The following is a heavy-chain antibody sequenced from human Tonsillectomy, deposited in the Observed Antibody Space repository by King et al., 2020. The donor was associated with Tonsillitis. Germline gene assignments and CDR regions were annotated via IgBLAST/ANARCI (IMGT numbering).Heavy chain of an antibody. CDR1: GGYISSSDHY. J-gene: IGHJ4*02. CDR2: MYYRGTI. Sequence: QLQESGPGVVKPSETLSLTRTVSGGYISSSDHYWAWIRQPPGKGLEWIGYMYYRGTIFYNPSLKSRITISGGTSENRFSLKLRSVTAADTAVYFCARYVSGSFDYWGQGALVTVSS. D-gene: IGHD1-26*01. CDR3: ARYVSGSFDY. V-gene: IGHV4-39*01.